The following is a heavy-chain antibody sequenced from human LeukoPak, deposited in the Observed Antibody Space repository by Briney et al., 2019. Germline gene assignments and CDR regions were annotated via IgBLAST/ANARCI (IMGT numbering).Heavy chain of an antibody. D-gene: IGHD6-19*01. V-gene: IGHV3-33*01. CDR2: IWYDGSRD. CDR1: GFTFRNYG. CDR3: ATVRGSDWYMDY. Sequence: QSGTSLRLSCAASGFTFRNYGMNWVRQAPGKGLEWVALIWYDGSRDYYVDFVKGRFTVSRDNSKNTLYLQMKNLRAEDTAVYYCATVRGSDWYMDYWGQGTLVTVSS. J-gene: IGHJ4*02.